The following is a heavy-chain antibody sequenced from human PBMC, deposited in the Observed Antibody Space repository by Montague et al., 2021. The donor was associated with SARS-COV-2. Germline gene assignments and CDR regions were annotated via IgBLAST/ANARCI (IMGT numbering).Heavy chain of an antibody. CDR1: GDSTSSNTYY. Sequence: SETLSLTCTVSGDSTSSNTYYWAWIRQPPGKGLEWIGSIYYSGTTYYNPSLKSRVTISLDTSKNQFSLKLTSVTAADTALYYCATEAGASCYYGMDVWGQGTTVTVSS. CDR2: IYYSGTT. V-gene: IGHV4-39*07. CDR3: ATEAGASCYYGMDV. D-gene: IGHD3-10*01. J-gene: IGHJ6*02.